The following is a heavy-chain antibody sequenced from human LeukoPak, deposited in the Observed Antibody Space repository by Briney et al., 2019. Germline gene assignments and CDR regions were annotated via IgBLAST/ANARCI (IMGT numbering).Heavy chain of an antibody. CDR3: ASKRLGLFDQ. V-gene: IGHV3-48*02. D-gene: IGHD3-9*01. CDR1: GFTFSTYT. CDR2: ISSSSRTL. Sequence: GGSLRLPCAASGFTFSTYTMNWVRQAPGKGLEWVSSISSSSRTLYYADSVKGRFTISRDNAKNSLYLQMNSLRDEDTAVYYCASKRLGLFDQWGQGTLVTVSS. J-gene: IGHJ4*02.